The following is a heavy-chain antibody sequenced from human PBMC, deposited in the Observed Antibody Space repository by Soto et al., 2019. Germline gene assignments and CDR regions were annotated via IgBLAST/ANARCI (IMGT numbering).Heavy chain of an antibody. D-gene: IGHD3-22*01. Sequence: ESGGGVVQPGKSLRLSCAASGFTFSTYVIHWVRQAPGKGLEWVALISYDGGSKYYGDSVKGRFIISRDNSHNTVSLQMNSLRADDTAVYFCAKEQLAMTVVVADYFDSWGQGTLVTVSS. J-gene: IGHJ4*02. CDR1: GFTFSTYV. CDR3: AKEQLAMTVVVADYFDS. CDR2: ISYDGGSK. V-gene: IGHV3-30*18.